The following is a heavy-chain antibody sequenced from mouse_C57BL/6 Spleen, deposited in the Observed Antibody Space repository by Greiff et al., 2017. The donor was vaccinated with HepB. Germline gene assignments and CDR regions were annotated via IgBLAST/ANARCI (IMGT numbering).Heavy chain of an antibody. CDR1: GFTFSDYY. CDR2: INYDGSST. CDR3: ARAEDDYDGYAMDY. D-gene: IGHD2-4*01. Sequence: EVKLVESEGGLVQPGRSMKLSCTASGFTFSDYYMAWVRQVPEKGLEWVANINYDGSSTYYLDSLKSRFIISRDNAKNILYLQMSSLKSEDTATYYCARAEDDYDGYAMDYWGQGTSVTVSS. J-gene: IGHJ4*01. V-gene: IGHV5-16*01.